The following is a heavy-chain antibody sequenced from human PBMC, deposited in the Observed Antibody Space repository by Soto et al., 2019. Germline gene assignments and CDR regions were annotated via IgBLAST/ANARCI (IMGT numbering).Heavy chain of an antibody. D-gene: IGHD4-4*01. V-gene: IGHV4-30-2*01. Sequence: SETLSLTCAVSGGSISSGGYSWSWIRQPPGKGLEWIGYIYHSGSTYYNPSLKSRVTISGDRSKNQFSLKLSSVTAADTAVYCCASRRDGYNHYGYWGQGTLVTVSS. CDR3: ASRRDGYNHYGY. CDR2: IYHSGST. J-gene: IGHJ4*02. CDR1: GGSISSGGYS.